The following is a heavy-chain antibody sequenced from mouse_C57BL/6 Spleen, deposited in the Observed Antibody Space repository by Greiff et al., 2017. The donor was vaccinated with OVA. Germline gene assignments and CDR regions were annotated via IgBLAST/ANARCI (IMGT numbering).Heavy chain of an antibody. J-gene: IGHJ2*01. D-gene: IGHD2-4*01. Sequence: EVKLVESGGDLVKPGGSLKLSCAASGFTFSSYGMSWVRQTPDKRLEWVATISSGGSYNYYPDSVKGRFTISRDNAKNTLYLQMSRLKSEDTAMYYCASLYYDYERFDYWGQGTTLTVSS. CDR3: ASLYYDYERFDY. V-gene: IGHV5-6*01. CDR1: GFTFSSYG. CDR2: ISSGGSYN.